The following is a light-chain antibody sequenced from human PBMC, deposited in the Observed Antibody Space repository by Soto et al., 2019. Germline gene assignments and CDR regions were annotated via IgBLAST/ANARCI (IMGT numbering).Light chain of an antibody. CDR3: QQLNSYVT. CDR2: GAS. CDR1: QSVSSN. Sequence: EIVMTQSRATLAVSPGERATLSCSASQSVSSNLAWYQQKPGQAPRVLIYGASTRATGIPARFSGSGSGTDFTLTISSLQPEDFATYYCQQLNSYVTFGQGTRLEIK. J-gene: IGKJ5*01. V-gene: IGKV3-15*01.